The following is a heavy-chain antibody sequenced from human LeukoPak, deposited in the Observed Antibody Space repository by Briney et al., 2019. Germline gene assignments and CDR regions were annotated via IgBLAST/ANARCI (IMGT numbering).Heavy chain of an antibody. V-gene: IGHV3-7*01. J-gene: IGHJ4*02. CDR2: IKNDGAVK. D-gene: IGHD3-3*01. CDR3: ARDDVTIFGILDY. Sequence: GGSLTLSCAASGFTFSYHWMTWVRQAPGKGLEWVANIKNDGAVKNYVDSVKGRFTISRDNAKNSLYLQMNSLRAEDTAVYYCARDDVTIFGILDYWGQGTLVTVSS. CDR1: GFTFSYHW.